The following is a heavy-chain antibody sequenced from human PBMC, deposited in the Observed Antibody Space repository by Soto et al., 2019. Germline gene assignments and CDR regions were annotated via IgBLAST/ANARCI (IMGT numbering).Heavy chain of an antibody. CDR2: IYHSGST. V-gene: IGHV4-4*02. Sequence: QVQLQESGPGLVKPSGTLSLTCAVSGGSISSSNWWSWVRQPPGKGLEWIGEIYHSGSTNYNPSLTSRVTISVDKSKNKFSLTLSSVTAADTAVYYCASVRGGYYYAMDVWGQGTTVTVSS. J-gene: IGHJ6*02. CDR1: GGSISSSNW. D-gene: IGHD3-10*02. CDR3: ASVRGGYYYAMDV.